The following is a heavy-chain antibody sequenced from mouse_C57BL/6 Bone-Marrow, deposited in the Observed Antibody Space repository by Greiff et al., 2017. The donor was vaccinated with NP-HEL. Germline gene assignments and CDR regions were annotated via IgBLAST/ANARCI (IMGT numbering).Heavy chain of an antibody. V-gene: IGHV5-17*01. CDR3: AREGDYRFAY. CDR1: GFTFSDYG. Sequence: EVKLVESGGGLVKPGGSLKLSCAASGFTFSDYGMHWVRQAPEKGLEWVAYISSGSSTIYYAGTVKGRFTISRDNAKNTLFLQMTSLRSEDTAMYYCAREGDYRFAYWGQGTLVTVSA. CDR2: ISSGSSTI. J-gene: IGHJ3*01. D-gene: IGHD2-4*01.